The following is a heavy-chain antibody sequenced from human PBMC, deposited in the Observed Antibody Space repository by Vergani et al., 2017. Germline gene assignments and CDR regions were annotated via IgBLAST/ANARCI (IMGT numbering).Heavy chain of an antibody. Sequence: QVQLVQSGAEVKKPGASVKVSCKVSGYTLTELSMHWVRQAPGKGLEWMGGFDPEDGETIYAQKFQGRVTMTEDTATDTGYMELSSPRAEDTAVYYCATGGTDSWELLDYWGQGTLVTVSS. CDR3: ATGGTDSWELLDY. CDR1: GYTLTELS. V-gene: IGHV1-24*01. J-gene: IGHJ4*02. CDR2: FDPEDGET. D-gene: IGHD1-26*01.